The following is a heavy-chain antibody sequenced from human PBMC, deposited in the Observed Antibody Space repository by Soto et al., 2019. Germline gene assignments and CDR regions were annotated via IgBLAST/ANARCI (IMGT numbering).Heavy chain of an antibody. CDR1: GFTFNSYA. D-gene: IGHD5-12*01. CDR2: ISYVGGNK. V-gene: IGHV3-30-3*01. Sequence: QVQLVESGGGVVQPGRSLRLSCAASGFTFNSYAIHWVRQAPGKGLEWVAVISYVGGNKYYADSVKGRFTISRDNSKNTLYLQMNSLRAEDTAVYYCARPGKEGYSGFDYHTTFFDYWGQGTLVTVSS. CDR3: ARPGKEGYSGFDYHTTFFDY. J-gene: IGHJ4*02.